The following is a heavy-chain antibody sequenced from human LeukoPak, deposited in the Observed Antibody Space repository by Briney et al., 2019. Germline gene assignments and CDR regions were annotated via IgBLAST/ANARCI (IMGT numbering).Heavy chain of an antibody. CDR1: GDSVSSNSAA. D-gene: IGHD7-27*01. Sequence: SQTLSLTCAISGDSVSSNSAAWSWIRQSPSRGLEWLGRTYYKSKWYNDYAVSVKSRISINSDTSKNQFSLQLKSVTPEDTAVYYCASSTGATDAFDFWGQETMVTVSS. CDR3: ASSTGATDAFDF. CDR2: TYYKSKWYN. J-gene: IGHJ3*01. V-gene: IGHV6-1*01.